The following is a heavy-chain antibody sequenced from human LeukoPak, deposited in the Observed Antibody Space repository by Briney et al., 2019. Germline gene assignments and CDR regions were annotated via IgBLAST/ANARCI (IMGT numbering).Heavy chain of an antibody. CDR2: IHSGGTT. Sequence: GGSLRLSCAASGFTVSARYMNWVRQAPGGGLEWLSVIHSGGTTDYADSVRGRFTISRDNSKNILYLQMNSLKTEDTAVYYCARSWDARLNFDNWGQGTLVTVSS. V-gene: IGHV3-66*02. CDR3: ARSWDARLNFDN. CDR1: GFTVSARY. D-gene: IGHD1-26*01. J-gene: IGHJ4*02.